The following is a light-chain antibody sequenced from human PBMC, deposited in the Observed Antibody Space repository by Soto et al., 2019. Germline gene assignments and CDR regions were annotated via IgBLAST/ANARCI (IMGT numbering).Light chain of an antibody. CDR2: VVS. Sequence: QSVLTQPRSVSGSPGQSVTISCTGTSSDVGAYNYVSWYQQHPGKVPKLLIFVVSSRHSGVPDRFSGSKSGNTASLTISGLQAEDEADYYCCSNAGSYSWVFGGGTKLTVL. CDR1: SSDVGAYNY. CDR3: CSNAGSYSWV. V-gene: IGLV2-11*01. J-gene: IGLJ2*01.